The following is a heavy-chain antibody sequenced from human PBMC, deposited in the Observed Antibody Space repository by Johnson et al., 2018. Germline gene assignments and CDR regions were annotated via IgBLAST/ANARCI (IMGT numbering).Heavy chain of an antibody. CDR2: ISSSSSTI. CDR3: ARGGSGSYSIYYYYMDV. Sequence: VQSGGSLRLSCAASGFTFSSYSMNWVRQAPGKGLEWVSYISSSSSTIYYADSVKGRFTISRDNAKNSLYLQMNSLRAEDTAVYYCARGGSGSYSIYYYYMDVWGKGTTVTVSS. J-gene: IGHJ6*03. V-gene: IGHV3-48*01. D-gene: IGHD3-10*01. CDR1: GFTFSSYS.